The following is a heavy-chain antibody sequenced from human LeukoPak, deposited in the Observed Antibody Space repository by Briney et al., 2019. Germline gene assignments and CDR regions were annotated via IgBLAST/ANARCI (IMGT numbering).Heavy chain of an antibody. Sequence: SETLSLTCAVYGGSFSGYYWSWIRQPPGKGLEWIGEINHSGSTNYNPSLKSRVTISVDTSKNQFSLKLSSVTAADTAVYYCARGFRYDFWSGYRRYYFDYWGQGTLVTVSS. J-gene: IGHJ4*02. CDR3: ARGFRYDFWSGYRRYYFDY. CDR2: INHSGST. CDR1: GGSFSGYY. V-gene: IGHV4-34*01. D-gene: IGHD3-3*01.